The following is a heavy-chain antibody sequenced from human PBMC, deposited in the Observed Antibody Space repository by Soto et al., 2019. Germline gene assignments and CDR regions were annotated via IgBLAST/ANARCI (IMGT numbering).Heavy chain of an antibody. CDR1: GFTLSNYW. V-gene: IGHV3-7*01. CDR3: ARVTRVGGN. J-gene: IGHJ4*02. Sequence: GGSLRLSCAASGFTLSNYWMSWVRQAPGKGLEWVANIKQDGSEKNYVDSVKGRFTISRDNAKSSLYLQMNSMRAEDTAVYNRARVTRVGGNWGQETLVTVSS. D-gene: IGHD4-17*01. CDR2: IKQDGSEK.